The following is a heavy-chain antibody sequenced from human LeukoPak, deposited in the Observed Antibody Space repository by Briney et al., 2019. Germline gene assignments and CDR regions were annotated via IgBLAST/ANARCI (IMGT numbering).Heavy chain of an antibody. CDR2: ISHDGSEK. D-gene: IGHD3-3*01. Sequence: PGRSLRLSCAASGFTFSSYGMHWVRQAPGSGLEWVALISHDGSEKKYADSVKGRFTISRDNAKNSLYLQMNSLRAEDTAVYYCATTKIWSGYYSSGYYFDYWGQGTLVTVSS. CDR1: GFTFSSYG. V-gene: IGHV3-30*03. J-gene: IGHJ4*02. CDR3: ATTKIWSGYYSSGYYFDY.